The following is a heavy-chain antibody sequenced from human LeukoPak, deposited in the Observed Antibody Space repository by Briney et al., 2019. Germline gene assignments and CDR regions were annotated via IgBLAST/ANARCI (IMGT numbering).Heavy chain of an antibody. CDR2: ISGLTGNI. J-gene: IGHJ4*02. V-gene: IGHV3-48*02. CDR3: ARDTSWSLDY. Sequence: GGSLRLSCAASGFTFSSFSMNWVRQAPGKGLEWISYISGLTGNIYYADSVKGRFTISSDNAKNSLYLQMNSLRDEDTAVYYCARDTSWSLDYWGQGTLVTVST. CDR1: GFTFSSFS. D-gene: IGHD2-8*01.